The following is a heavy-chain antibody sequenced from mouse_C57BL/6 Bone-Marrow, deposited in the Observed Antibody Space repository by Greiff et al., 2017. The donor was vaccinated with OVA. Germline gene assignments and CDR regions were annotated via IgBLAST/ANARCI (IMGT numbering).Heavy chain of an antibody. CDR1: GYTFTSYW. Sequence: VQLQQPGAELVKPGASVKMSCKASGYTFTSYWITWVKQRPGQGLEWIGDIYPGSGSTNYNEKFKSKATLTVDTSSSTAYMQLSSLTSEDSAVYDCARIGGYGSSYGKLNYYFDYWGQGTTLTVSS. D-gene: IGHD1-1*01. CDR3: ARIGGYGSSYGKLNYYFDY. V-gene: IGHV1-55*01. CDR2: IYPGSGST. J-gene: IGHJ2*01.